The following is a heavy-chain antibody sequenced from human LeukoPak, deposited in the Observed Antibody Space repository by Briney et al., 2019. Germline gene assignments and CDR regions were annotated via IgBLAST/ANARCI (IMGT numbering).Heavy chain of an antibody. CDR2: VSTSNGDT. D-gene: IGHD5-18*01. V-gene: IGHV1-18*01. CDR1: GYNFNRYT. J-gene: IGHJ4*02. CDR3: ARVSDTSMVTPGFDS. Sequence: GASVKVSCKTSGYNFNRYTITWVRQAPGQGLEWMGWVSTSNGDTNYAEKFQCRVTMTTETVTKTAYMELRRLRSGDTAMYFCARVSDTSMVTPGFDSWGQGTLVTVSS.